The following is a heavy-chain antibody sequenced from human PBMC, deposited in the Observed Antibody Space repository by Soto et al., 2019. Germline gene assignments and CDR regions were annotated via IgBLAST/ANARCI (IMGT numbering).Heavy chain of an antibody. Sequence: QVQLVESGGGVVQPGRSLRLSCAASGFTFSSYAMHWVRQAPGKGLEWVAVISYDGSNKYYADSVKGRFTISRDNSKNTLYLQMNSLRADDTAVYYCARLWFGELSKDDYWGQGTLVTVSS. D-gene: IGHD3-10*01. CDR1: GFTFSSYA. V-gene: IGHV3-30-3*01. CDR3: ARLWFGELSKDDY. J-gene: IGHJ4*02. CDR2: ISYDGSNK.